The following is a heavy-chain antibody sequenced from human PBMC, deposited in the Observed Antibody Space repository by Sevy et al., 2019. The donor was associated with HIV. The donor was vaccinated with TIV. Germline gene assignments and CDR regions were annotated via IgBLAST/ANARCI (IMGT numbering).Heavy chain of an antibody. J-gene: IGHJ6*02. V-gene: IGHV1-58*01. D-gene: IGHD5-18*01. CDR3: AAGRDTAMVDSAAYYYGMDV. CDR2: IVVGSGNT. Sequence: ASVKVSCKASGFTFTSSAVQWVRQARGQRLEWIGWIVVGSGNTNYAQKFQERVTITRDMSTSTAYMELSSLRSEDTAVYYCAAGRDTAMVDSAAYYYGMDVWGQGPTVTVSS. CDR1: GFTFTSSA.